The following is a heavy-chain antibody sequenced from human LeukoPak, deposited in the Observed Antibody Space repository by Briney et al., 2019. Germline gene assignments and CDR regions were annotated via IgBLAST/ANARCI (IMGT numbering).Heavy chain of an antibody. CDR1: GFTFSSSW. V-gene: IGHV3-7*01. D-gene: IGHD3-16*01. CDR3: ARDSAYFRFDY. CDR2: IKEDGSEY. Sequence: GGSLRLSCAASGFTFSSSWMTWVRQAPGKGLEWVANIKEDGSEYNYVDSVTGRFTISRDNPKKSLYLQMNSLRAEDTAVYYCARDSAYFRFDYWGQGTLVTVSS. J-gene: IGHJ4*02.